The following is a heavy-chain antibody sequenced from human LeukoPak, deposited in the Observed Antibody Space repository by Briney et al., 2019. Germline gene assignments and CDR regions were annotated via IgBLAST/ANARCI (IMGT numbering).Heavy chain of an antibody. CDR1: GYTFTGYY. D-gene: IGHD2-2*02. CDR2: INPNSGGT. J-gene: IGHJ5*02. V-gene: IGHV1-2*02. CDR3: ARSGYCSSTSCYISVCSWFDP. Sequence: ASVKVSCKASGYTFTGYYMHWVRQAPGQGLEWMGWINPNSGGTNYAQKFQGRVTMTRDTSISTAYMELSRLRSDDTAVYYCARSGYCSSTSCYISVCSWFDPWGQGTLVTVSS.